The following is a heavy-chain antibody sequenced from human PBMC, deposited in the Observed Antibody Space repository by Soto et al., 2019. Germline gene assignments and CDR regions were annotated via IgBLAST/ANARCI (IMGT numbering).Heavy chain of an antibody. D-gene: IGHD6-19*01. CDR2: ISPSGTYI. J-gene: IGHJ4*02. Sequence: EVMLVESGGGLVKPGGSLRLSCVVSGVNFSSFNMNWVRQAPGKGLEWVSSISPSGTYIYSADSVKGRFTVSRDNAKNSLYLQMNSLRAEDTAVYYCARPRPLAGIVYWGQGTLVTVSS. V-gene: IGHV3-21*01. CDR1: GVNFSSFN. CDR3: ARPRPLAGIVY.